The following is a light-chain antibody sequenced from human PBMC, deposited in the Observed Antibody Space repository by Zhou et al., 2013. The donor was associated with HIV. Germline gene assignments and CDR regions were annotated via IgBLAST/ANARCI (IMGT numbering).Light chain of an antibody. CDR2: ATS. CDR1: QDIRSN. J-gene: IGKJ3*01. V-gene: IGKV1-9*01. Sequence: DIQLTQSPSFLSASVGDRVTITCRASQDIRSNLAWYQQEPGKAPKLVIYATSTLQSGVPSRFSGSGSGTDFTLTINSLQPEDFATYYCQQVSSYPRTFGP. CDR3: QQVSSYPRT.